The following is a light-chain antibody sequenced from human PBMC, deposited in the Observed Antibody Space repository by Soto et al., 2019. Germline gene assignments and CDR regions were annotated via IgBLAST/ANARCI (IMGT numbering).Light chain of an antibody. CDR1: ISDVGAYNY. Sequence: QSALTQPASVSGSPGQSIAISCTGTISDVGAYNYVSWYQQHPGKAPKLMIYDVSNRPSGVSDRFSGSKSGNTASLTISGLQAEDEADYYCSSYTNSGNYVFGTGTKLTVL. J-gene: IGLJ1*01. CDR3: SSYTNSGNYV. V-gene: IGLV2-14*01. CDR2: DVS.